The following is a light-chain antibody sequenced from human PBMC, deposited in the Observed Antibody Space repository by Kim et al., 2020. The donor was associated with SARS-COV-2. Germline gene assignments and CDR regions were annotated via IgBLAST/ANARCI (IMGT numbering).Light chain of an antibody. J-gene: IGLJ2*01. CDR3: SSYAATKRIL. CDR2: EVD. Sequence: QSALTQPPSASGSPGQSVTMSCTGTNGDVGGYRYVAWYQQHPGKAPQLLIYEVDKRPSGVPVPFSGSKLGNPAFLTVASLQDEDDADYYFSSYAATKRILFGGGTQLTVL. CDR1: NGDVGGYRY. V-gene: IGLV2-8*01.